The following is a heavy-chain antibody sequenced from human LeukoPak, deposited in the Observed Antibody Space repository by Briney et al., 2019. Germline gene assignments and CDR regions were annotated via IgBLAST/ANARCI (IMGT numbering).Heavy chain of an antibody. Sequence: ASVKVSCKASGYTFTSYGISWVRQAPGQGLEWMGWISAYNGNTNYAQKLQGRVTMTTDTSTSTAYMGLRSLRSDDTAVYYCARHLSHYYDTSGYSDFWGQGTLVTVSS. CDR2: ISAYNGNT. J-gene: IGHJ4*02. CDR1: GYTFTSYG. D-gene: IGHD3-22*01. V-gene: IGHV1-18*01. CDR3: ARHLSHYYDTSGYSDF.